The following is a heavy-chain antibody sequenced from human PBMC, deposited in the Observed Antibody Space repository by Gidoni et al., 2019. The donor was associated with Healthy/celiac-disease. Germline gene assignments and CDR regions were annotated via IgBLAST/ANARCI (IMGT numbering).Heavy chain of an antibody. V-gene: IGHV1-69*01. CDR1: GGTFSSYA. Sequence: QVQLVQSGAEGKKPGSSVKVSCKASGGTFSSYAISWVRQAPGQGLEWMGGIIPIFGTANYAQKFQGRVTITADESTSTAYMELSSLRSEDTAVYYCARVGYGDYDHYYGMDVWGQGTTVTVSS. CDR2: IIPIFGTA. CDR3: ARVGYGDYDHYYGMDV. D-gene: IGHD4-17*01. J-gene: IGHJ6*02.